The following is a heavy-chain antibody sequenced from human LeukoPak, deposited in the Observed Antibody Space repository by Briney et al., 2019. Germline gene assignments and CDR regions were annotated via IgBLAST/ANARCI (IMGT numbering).Heavy chain of an antibody. V-gene: IGHV5-51*01. CDR2: IYPGDSDA. J-gene: IGHJ4*02. CDR3: ARVPFGLDYAHYGDY. CDR1: GYSFSNYW. Sequence: TGESLKISCKGSGYSFSNYWIGWVRQMPGKGLEWMGTIYPGDSDARYSPSFQGQVTISADRSISTAYLQWSSLKASDTAIYYCARVPFGLDYAHYGDYWGQGTPVTVSS. D-gene: IGHD4-17*01.